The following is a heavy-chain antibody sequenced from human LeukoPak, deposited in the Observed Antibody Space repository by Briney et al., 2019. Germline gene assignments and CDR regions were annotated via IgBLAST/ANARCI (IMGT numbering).Heavy chain of an antibody. CDR1: GHSMNSGDYY. Sequence: PSETLSLTCTVSGHSMNSGDYYWSWIRQPPGNGLEWIGYIYYSGSTYYNPSLKSRVTISVDTSKNQLSLKLSSVTAADTAVYYCARDNGYGQLDSWGQGTLVTVSS. CDR2: IYYSGST. CDR3: ARDNGYGQLDS. J-gene: IGHJ4*02. D-gene: IGHD2-15*01. V-gene: IGHV4-30-4*01.